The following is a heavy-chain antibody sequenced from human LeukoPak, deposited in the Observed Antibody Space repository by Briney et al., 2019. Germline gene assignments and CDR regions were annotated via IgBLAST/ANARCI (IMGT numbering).Heavy chain of an antibody. D-gene: IGHD1-26*01. CDR2: ISGSGLST. V-gene: IGHV3-23*01. J-gene: IGHJ5*02. Sequence: GGSLRLSYAASGFTFSSYAMSWVRQAPGKGLEWVSAISGSGLSTYYADSVKGRFTLSRDNSKNTLYLQMNSLRAEDTAVYYCATQGASGWFDPWGQGTLVTVSS. CDR1: GFTFSSYA. CDR3: ATQGASGWFDP.